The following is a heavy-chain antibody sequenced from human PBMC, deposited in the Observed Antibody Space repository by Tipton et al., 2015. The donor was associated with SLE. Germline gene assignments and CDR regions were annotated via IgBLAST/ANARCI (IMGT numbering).Heavy chain of an antibody. D-gene: IGHD6-13*01. V-gene: IGHV3-7*01. J-gene: IGHJ4*02. Sequence: SGFTFSTYWMSWVRQAPGKGLEWVANIKEDGSEKYYVDSVKGRFTISRDNAKNSLYLQMNSLRAEDTAVYYCARGWAAAGEIFDYWGQGTLVTVSS. CDR2: IKEDGSEK. CDR1: GFTFSTYW. CDR3: ARGWAAAGEIFDY.